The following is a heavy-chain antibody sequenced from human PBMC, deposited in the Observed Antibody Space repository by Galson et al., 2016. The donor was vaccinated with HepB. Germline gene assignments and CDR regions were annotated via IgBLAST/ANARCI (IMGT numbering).Heavy chain of an antibody. CDR2: ISFDGNNK. V-gene: IGHV3-30*18. Sequence: SLRLSCAASGFTFSSYGIHWVRQAPGKGLEWVAVISFDGNNKYYADSVKGRFTISRDNSKNTVYLQMNSLRAEDTAVYYCAKLSDTIYLHYGVDVWGQGTTVTVSS. CDR3: AKLSDTIYLHYGVDV. CDR1: GFTFSSYG. D-gene: IGHD2-2*01. J-gene: IGHJ6*02.